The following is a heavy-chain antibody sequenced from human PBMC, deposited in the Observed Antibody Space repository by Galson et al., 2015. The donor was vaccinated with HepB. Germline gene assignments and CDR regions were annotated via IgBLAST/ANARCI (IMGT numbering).Heavy chain of an antibody. V-gene: IGHV1-46*01. Sequence: SVKVSCKASGYTFTSYYMHWVRQAPGQGLEWMGIINPSGGSTSYAQEFQGRVTMTRDTSISTAYMELSRLRSDDTAVYYCARERGTGDFDYWGQGTLVTVSS. CDR1: GYTFTSYY. J-gene: IGHJ4*02. CDR2: INPSGGST. CDR3: ARERGTGDFDY. D-gene: IGHD7-27*01.